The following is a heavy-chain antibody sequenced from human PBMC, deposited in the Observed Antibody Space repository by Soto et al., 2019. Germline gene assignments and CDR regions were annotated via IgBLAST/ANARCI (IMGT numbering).Heavy chain of an antibody. CDR2: IWYDGSNK. V-gene: IGHV3-33*01. D-gene: IGHD5-12*01. Sequence: GGSLRLSCAASGFTFSSYGMHWVRQAPGKGLEWVAVIWYDGSNKYYADSVKGRFTISRDNSKNTLYLQMNSLRAEDTAVYYCARVMVATRQDSGMDVWGQGTTVTVS. CDR1: GFTFSSYG. CDR3: ARVMVATRQDSGMDV. J-gene: IGHJ6*02.